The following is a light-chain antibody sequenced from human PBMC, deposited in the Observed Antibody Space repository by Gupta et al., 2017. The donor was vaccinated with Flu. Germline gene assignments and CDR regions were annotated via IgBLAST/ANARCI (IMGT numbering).Light chain of an antibody. J-gene: IGLJ2*01. CDR3: FSVDRSGNDRV. V-gene: IGLV3-10*01. Sequence: GQTARITWSGEAFPQRYAYWYQKKSGQAPQLVIYEDIKRPSKIPERFSGSTSVTVATLTITGAQVEDEADYYCFSVDRSGNDRVFGGGTKLAVL. CDR1: AFPQRY. CDR2: EDI.